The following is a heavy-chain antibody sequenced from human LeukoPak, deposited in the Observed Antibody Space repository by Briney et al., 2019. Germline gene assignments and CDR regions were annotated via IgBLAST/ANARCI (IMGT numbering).Heavy chain of an antibody. CDR1: GGSISSYY. V-gene: IGHV4-59*01. D-gene: IGHD6-19*01. CDR2: IYYSGST. Sequence: KPSETLSLTCTVSGGSISSYYWSWIRQPPGKGLEWLGYIYYSGSTNYNPSLKSRVTISVDTSKNQFSLKLSSVTAADTAVYYCARARGVAGDYYYYYYMDVWGKGTTVTISS. J-gene: IGHJ6*03. CDR3: ARARGVAGDYYYYYYMDV.